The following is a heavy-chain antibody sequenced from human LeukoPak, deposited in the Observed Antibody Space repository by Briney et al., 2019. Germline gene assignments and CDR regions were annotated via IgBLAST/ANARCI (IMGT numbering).Heavy chain of an antibody. J-gene: IGHJ4*02. CDR1: GYTFTGYY. V-gene: IGHV1-2*02. CDR2: INPNSGGT. Sequence: ASVKASCKASGYTFTGYYMHWVRQAPGQGLEWMGWINPNSGGTNYAQKFQGRVTMTRDTSISTAYMELSRLRSDDTAVYYCASHYDFWSGYLSPWGQGTLVTVSS. CDR3: ASHYDFWSGYLSP. D-gene: IGHD3-3*01.